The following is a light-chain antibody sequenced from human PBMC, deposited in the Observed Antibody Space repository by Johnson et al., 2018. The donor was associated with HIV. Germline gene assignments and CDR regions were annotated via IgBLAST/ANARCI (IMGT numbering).Light chain of an antibody. Sequence: QSVLTQPPSVSAAPGQKVTISCSGSSSNIGNNYVSWYQQLPGTAPKLLIYDNNKRPSGIPDRFSGSKSGTSATLGITGLQTGDEADYYCGTWDSTLYVFGTVTKVTVL. V-gene: IGLV1-51*01. J-gene: IGLJ1*01. CDR2: DNN. CDR3: GTWDSTLYV. CDR1: SSNIGNNY.